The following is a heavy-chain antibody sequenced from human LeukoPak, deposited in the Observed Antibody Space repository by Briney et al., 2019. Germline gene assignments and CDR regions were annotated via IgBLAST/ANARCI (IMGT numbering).Heavy chain of an antibody. CDR1: GHTFTSYY. V-gene: IGHV1-46*01. CDR3: ARDTAMLWMEASYYFDH. J-gene: IGHJ4*02. D-gene: IGHD5-18*01. Sequence: ASVKVSCKASGHTFTSYYMHWVRQAPGQGLEWMGIINPSGGSTNYPQKFQGRVTMTRDTSTNKIYMELSSLRSEDTAVYYCARDTAMLWMEASYYFDHWGQGTLVAVSS. CDR2: INPSGGST.